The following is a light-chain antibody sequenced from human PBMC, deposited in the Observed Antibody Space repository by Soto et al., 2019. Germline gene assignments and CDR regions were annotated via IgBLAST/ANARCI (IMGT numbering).Light chain of an antibody. Sequence: QSALTQPASVSGSPGQSITISCTGTSSDVGGYNYVSWYQQHPDKAPKLLIYEVTHRPSGVSTRFSGSKSGNTASLTISGPQAEDEADYYCSSYTTTTTLFGGGTKLTVL. CDR2: EVT. V-gene: IGLV2-14*01. CDR1: SSDVGGYNY. J-gene: IGLJ3*02. CDR3: SSYTTTTTL.